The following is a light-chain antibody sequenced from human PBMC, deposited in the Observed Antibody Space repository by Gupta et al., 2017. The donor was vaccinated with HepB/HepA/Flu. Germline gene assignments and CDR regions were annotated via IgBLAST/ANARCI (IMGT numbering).Light chain of an antibody. CDR3: QQTYSTPYT. V-gene: IGKV1-39*01. CDR1: QSISTS. Sequence: DIQMTQSPSSLSASVGERVTITCRASQSISTSLNWYQQKLGKAPKSLIYSTSSLESGVPSRFSGSESGTDFTLTISSLQPEDFATYYCQQTYSTPYTFGPGTKVDIK. J-gene: IGKJ3*01. CDR2: STS.